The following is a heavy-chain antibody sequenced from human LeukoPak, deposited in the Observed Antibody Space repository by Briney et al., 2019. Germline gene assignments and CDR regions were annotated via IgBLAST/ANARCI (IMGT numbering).Heavy chain of an antibody. CDR3: VPKGNEGY. D-gene: IGHD1-1*01. CDR1: GFIFSDYN. J-gene: IGHJ4*02. CDR2: ISPNGGST. Sequence: GGSLRLSCAASGFIFSDYNMNWVRQAPGKGLEYVSAISPNGGSTYYADSVKGRFTISRDNSKNTLYLQMSSLRVEDTAVYYCVPKGNEGYWGQGTLVTVSS. V-gene: IGHV3-64D*06.